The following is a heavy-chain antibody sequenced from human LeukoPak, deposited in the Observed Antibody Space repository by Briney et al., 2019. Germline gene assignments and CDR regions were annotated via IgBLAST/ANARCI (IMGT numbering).Heavy chain of an antibody. CDR1: GDSISIYY. D-gene: IGHD3-9*01. CDR2: IYYSGST. V-gene: IGHV4-39*07. CDR3: ARVIDDILTGYYPDY. J-gene: IGHJ4*02. Sequence: SETLSLTCSVPGDSISIYYWSWIRQPPGKGLEWIGSIYYSGSTYYNPSLKSRVTISVDTSKNQFSLKLSSVTAADTAVYYCARVIDDILTGYYPDYWGQGTLVTVSS.